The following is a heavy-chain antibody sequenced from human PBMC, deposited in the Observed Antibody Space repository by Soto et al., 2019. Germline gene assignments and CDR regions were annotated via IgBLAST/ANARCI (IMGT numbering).Heavy chain of an antibody. Sequence: GGSLRLSCAASGFTFRSFTMNWVRQAPGKGLEWVSTISSNSAYIYYTDALRGRFTISRDNAKNSLHLQMNSLRAEDTAVYYCTIDASRDRGARGWFAPWGAVTLVTVSP. CDR2: ISSNSAYI. CDR3: TIDASRDRGARGWFAP. D-gene: IGHD3-10*01. V-gene: IGHV3-21*01. J-gene: IGHJ5*02. CDR1: GFTFRSFT.